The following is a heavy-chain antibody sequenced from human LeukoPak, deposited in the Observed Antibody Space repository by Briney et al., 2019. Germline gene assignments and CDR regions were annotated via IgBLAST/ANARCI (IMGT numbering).Heavy chain of an antibody. V-gene: IGHV4-39*01. D-gene: IGHD3-22*01. CDR3: ARLSPMTPDY. J-gene: IGHJ4*02. CDR1: GGSISSSSYY. Sequence: SETLSLTCTVSGGSISSSSYYWGWIRQPPGKGLEWIGSIYYSGSTYYNPSLKSRVTISVGTSKNQFSLKLSSVTAADMAVYYCARLSPMTPDYWGQGTLVTVSS. CDR2: IYYSGST.